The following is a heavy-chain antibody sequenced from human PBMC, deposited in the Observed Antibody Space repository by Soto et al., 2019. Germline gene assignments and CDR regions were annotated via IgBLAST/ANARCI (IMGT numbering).Heavy chain of an antibody. J-gene: IGHJ5*02. Sequence: QVQLVQSGAEVKKPGASVKVSCKASGYTFTSYGISWVRQAPGQGLEWMGWISAYNGNTNYAQKLQGRVTMTTDTSTSTAYMELRSLRSDDTAVYYCARASTVYDSSGYPLVRWFDPWGQGTLVTVSS. CDR1: GYTFTSYG. CDR2: ISAYNGNT. D-gene: IGHD3-22*01. V-gene: IGHV1-18*01. CDR3: ARASTVYDSSGYPLVRWFDP.